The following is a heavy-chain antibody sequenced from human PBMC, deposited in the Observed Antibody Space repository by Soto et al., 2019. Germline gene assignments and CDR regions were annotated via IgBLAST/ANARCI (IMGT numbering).Heavy chain of an antibody. D-gene: IGHD4-17*01. CDR1: GFTLSTYS. Sequence: EVQVVESGGGVVQPGGSLRLSCAASGFTLSTYSMNWVRQAPGKGLEWVSYISTSSSTTYYADSVKGRFTISRDNAKSSLYLQMRGLRAEDTAVYYCARPIDYGGISNGFGYWGQGTLVTVSS. CDR2: ISTSSSTT. J-gene: IGHJ4*02. V-gene: IGHV3-48*01. CDR3: ARPIDYGGISNGFGY.